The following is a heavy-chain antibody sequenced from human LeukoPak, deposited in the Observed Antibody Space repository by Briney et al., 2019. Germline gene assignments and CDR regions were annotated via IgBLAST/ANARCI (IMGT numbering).Heavy chain of an antibody. CDR3: ATSVRGENDY. Sequence: SETLSLTCTVSGGSISSYYWNWIRQPAGKGLEWIGRIHTSGGANYNPSLKSRVTMSVGTSKNEFSLQLSSVTAADTAVYYCATSVRGENDYCGQGTLVTVSS. D-gene: IGHD3-10*01. CDR1: GGSISSYY. CDR2: IHTSGGA. J-gene: IGHJ4*02. V-gene: IGHV4-4*07.